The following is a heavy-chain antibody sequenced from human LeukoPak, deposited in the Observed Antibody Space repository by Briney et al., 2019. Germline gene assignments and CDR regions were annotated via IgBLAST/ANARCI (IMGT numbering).Heavy chain of an antibody. CDR2: LSNTNMI. J-gene: IGHJ4*02. Sequence: PGGSLRLSCAASGFTFTSYGMNWVRQAPGKGLEWLSYLSNTNMIHYAESVKGRFTISRENDKNSLYLQMDGLRAEDTAVYYWARRGHTPMIGDYWGQGTLVTVSS. CDR1: GFTFTSYG. CDR3: ARRGHTPMIGDY. D-gene: IGHD5-18*01. V-gene: IGHV3-48*01.